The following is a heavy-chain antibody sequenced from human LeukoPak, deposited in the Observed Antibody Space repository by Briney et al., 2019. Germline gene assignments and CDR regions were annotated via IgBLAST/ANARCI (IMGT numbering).Heavy chain of an antibody. CDR3: ARDRSANSRVYYFDY. D-gene: IGHD4/OR15-4a*01. V-gene: IGHV3-30-3*01. Sequence: GRSLRLSCAASGFTFSSYAMHWVRQAPGKGLEWVAIISYDGSNRFQAESVKGRFTISRDNSKNTLYLQMNGLSAEDTAVYYCARDRSANSRVYYFDYWGLGTLVTVSS. CDR1: GFTFSSYA. J-gene: IGHJ4*02. CDR2: ISYDGSNR.